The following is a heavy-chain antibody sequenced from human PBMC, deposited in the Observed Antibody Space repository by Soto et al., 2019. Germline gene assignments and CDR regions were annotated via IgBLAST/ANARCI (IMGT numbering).Heavy chain of an antibody. CDR2: ISSSSSYI. CDR3: ARSGVGVVVPAEYYFDY. Sequence: EVQLVESGGGLVKPGGSLRLSCAASGFTFSSYSMNWVRQAPGKGLEWVSSISSSSSYIYYADSVKGRFTISRDNAKNSLYRQMNSLRAEDTAVYYCARSGVGVVVPAEYYFDYWGQGTLVTVSS. J-gene: IGHJ4*02. V-gene: IGHV3-21*01. CDR1: GFTFSSYS. D-gene: IGHD2-2*01.